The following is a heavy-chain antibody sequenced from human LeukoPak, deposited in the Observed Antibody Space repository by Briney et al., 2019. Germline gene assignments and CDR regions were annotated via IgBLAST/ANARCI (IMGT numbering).Heavy chain of an antibody. CDR1: GFTFSSYA. CDR3: AKDPYSIYSGYDNFDY. Sequence: GRSLRFSCAASGFTFSSYAMHWVRQAPGKGLEWVAVISYDGSNKYYADSVKGRLTISRDNSKNTLYLQMNSLRAEDTAVYYCAKDPYSIYSGYDNFDYWGQGTLVTVSS. J-gene: IGHJ4*02. CDR2: ISYDGSNK. D-gene: IGHD5-12*01. V-gene: IGHV3-30-3*01.